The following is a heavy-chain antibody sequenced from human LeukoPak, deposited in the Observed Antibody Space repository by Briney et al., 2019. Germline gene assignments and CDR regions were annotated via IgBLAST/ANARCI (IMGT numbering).Heavy chain of an antibody. CDR1: GFTLGSYA. J-gene: IGHJ5*02. D-gene: IGHD3-10*01. CDR3: AKEHSGSYPDPNRENWFDP. V-gene: IGHV3-23*01. CDR2: ISGLDGTT. Sequence: GGSLRLSCAASGFTLGSYAMSWVRQAPGKGLEWVSSISGLDGTTFYADSVKGRLTIPRDSSKNTLYLQMNSLRAEDTAVYYCAKEHSGSYPDPNRENWFDPWGQGTLVTVSS.